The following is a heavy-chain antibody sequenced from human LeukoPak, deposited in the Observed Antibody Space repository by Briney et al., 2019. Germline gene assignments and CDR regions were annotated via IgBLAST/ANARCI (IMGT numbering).Heavy chain of an antibody. V-gene: IGHV3-21*01. CDR1: GFTFSTSA. J-gene: IGHJ4*02. CDR2: IDYGSSHI. D-gene: IGHD3-9*01. CDR3: TRDPLRYLRVGHYDY. Sequence: GGSLRLSRAASGFTFSTSAMNWVRQVPGKGLEWVSSIDYGSSHIYYAASVRGRFTISRDNARDSVYLQMDSLRVEDTAVYYCTRDPLRYLRVGHYDYWGQGTLVAVSS.